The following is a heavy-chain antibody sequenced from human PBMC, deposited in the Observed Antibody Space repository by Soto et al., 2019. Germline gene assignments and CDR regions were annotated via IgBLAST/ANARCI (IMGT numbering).Heavy chain of an antibody. Sequence: QVQLVESGGGVVQPGRSLRLSCAASGFTFSSYGMHWVRQAPGKGLEWVAVIWYDGSNKYYADSVKGRFTISRDNSKNTLYLQMNSLRAEDTAVYYCVRDNGRDGYHPLDRSFDYWGQGTLVTVSS. CDR1: GFTFSSYG. V-gene: IGHV3-33*01. CDR3: VRDNGRDGYHPLDRSFDY. D-gene: IGHD5-12*01. CDR2: IWYDGSNK. J-gene: IGHJ4*02.